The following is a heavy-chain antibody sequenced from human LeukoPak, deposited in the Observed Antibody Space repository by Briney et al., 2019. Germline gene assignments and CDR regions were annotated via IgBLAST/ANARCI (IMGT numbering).Heavy chain of an antibody. D-gene: IGHD3-10*01. V-gene: IGHV4-4*07. J-gene: IGHJ5*02. Sequence: SETLSLTCTVSGGSISSYYWSWIRQPAGKGLEWIGRIYTSGSTNYNPSPKSRVTISLDTSKNQVSLKLSSVTAADTAVYYCAGYGSRSFRGWFDPWGQGTLVIVPS. CDR3: AGYGSRSFRGWFDP. CDR1: GGSISSYY. CDR2: IYTSGST.